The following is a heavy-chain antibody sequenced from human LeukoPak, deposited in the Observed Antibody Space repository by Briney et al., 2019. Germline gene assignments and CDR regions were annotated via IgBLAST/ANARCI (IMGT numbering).Heavy chain of an antibody. D-gene: IGHD2-2*01. V-gene: IGHV1-2*02. Sequence: ASVTVSFKASGYTFTGYYMHWVRQAPGQGLEWMGWINPNSGGTNYAQKFQGRVTMTRDTSISTAYMELSRLRSDDTAVYYCARVKVSGSSDYWGQGTLVTVSS. CDR2: INPNSGGT. CDR3: ARVKVSGSSDY. J-gene: IGHJ4*02. CDR1: GYTFTGYY.